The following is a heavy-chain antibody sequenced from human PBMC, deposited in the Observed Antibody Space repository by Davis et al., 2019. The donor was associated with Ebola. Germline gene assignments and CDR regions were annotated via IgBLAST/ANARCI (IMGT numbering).Heavy chain of an antibody. CDR3: ARDRGAGGSDY. J-gene: IGHJ4*02. CDR1: GFTFSSYW. Sequence: GGSLRLSCAASGFTFSSYWMSWVRQAPGKGLEWVANIKQDGSEKYYVDPWKGRFTISRDNAKNSLYLQMNSLRAEDTAVYYCARDRGAGGSDYWGQGTLVTVSS. D-gene: IGHD3-10*01. V-gene: IGHV3-7*01. CDR2: IKQDGSEK.